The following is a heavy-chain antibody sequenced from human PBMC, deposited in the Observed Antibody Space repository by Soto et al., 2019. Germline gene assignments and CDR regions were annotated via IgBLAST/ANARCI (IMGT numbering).Heavy chain of an antibody. D-gene: IGHD1-26*01. Sequence: QVQLQESGPGLVKPSETLSLTCTVSGGSIRSYYWSWIRQPPGKGLEWIGYIYYSGSTNYNPSLKSRVTISVDTSKNQFSVRLSSVTAADTAVYYCARRWGPTFDFWGQGTLVTVSS. CDR2: IYYSGST. V-gene: IGHV4-59*01. J-gene: IGHJ4*02. CDR3: ARRWGPTFDF. CDR1: GGSIRSYY.